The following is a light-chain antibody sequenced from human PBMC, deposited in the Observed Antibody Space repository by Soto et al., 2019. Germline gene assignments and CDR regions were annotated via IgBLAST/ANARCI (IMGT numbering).Light chain of an antibody. CDR1: KRVYTN. V-gene: IGKV3-15*01. CDR2: GAX. Sequence: EILMTQSPDTLSLSQGESATLCXRASKRVYTNLSWYQQIPGQXTRILXXGAXTRATGVPARFSGRGSGTEFTLTISSLQSEDFAVYYCQQYTNWPTNTFGQGTRLEIK. CDR3: QQYTNWPTNT. J-gene: IGKJ5*01.